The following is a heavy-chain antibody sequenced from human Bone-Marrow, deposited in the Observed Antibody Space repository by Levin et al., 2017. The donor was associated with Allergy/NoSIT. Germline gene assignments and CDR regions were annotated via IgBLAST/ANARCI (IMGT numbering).Heavy chain of an antibody. CDR1: GYTFTSYD. J-gene: IGHJ4*02. CDR2: MNPNSGNT. Sequence: ASVKVSCKASGYTFTSYDINWVRQATGQGLEWMGWMNPNSGNTGYAQKFQGRVTMTRNTSISTAYMELSSLRSEDTAVYYCARLVAVAATYYFDYWGQGTLVTVSS. CDR3: ARLVAVAATYYFDY. D-gene: IGHD6-19*01. V-gene: IGHV1-8*01.